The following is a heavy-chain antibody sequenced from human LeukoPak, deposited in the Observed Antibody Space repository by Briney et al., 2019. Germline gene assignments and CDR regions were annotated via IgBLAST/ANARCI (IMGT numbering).Heavy chain of an antibody. CDR1: GFIVSRNY. D-gene: IGHD3-16*01. CDR3: YGIHLGDSFDI. V-gene: IGHV3-53*01. CDR2: LSSKYET. J-gene: IGHJ3*02. Sequence: GWSLRLSCAASGFIVSRNYMGWVRQAPGKGLEWVSALSSKYETYYADSVKGRFTISRDNSENTLYLQMNALRAEDTALYYCYGIHLGDSFDIWGRGTMVIVFS.